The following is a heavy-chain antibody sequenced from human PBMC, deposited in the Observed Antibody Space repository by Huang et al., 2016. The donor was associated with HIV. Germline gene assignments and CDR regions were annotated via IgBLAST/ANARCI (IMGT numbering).Heavy chain of an antibody. CDR2: MNPNSGNT. CDR3: ARARGYYYDGRSYYSRYSFDS. Sequence: QVQLVQSGAEVRKPGASVRVSCKASGFPFTNYDFNWVRQASGQGLEWMGWMNPNSGNTGYAQKCQGRVTITMNTSINTAYMDLRSLRSDDTAVYYCARARGYYYDGRSYYSRYSFDSWGQGTLVTVSS. D-gene: IGHD3-22*01. CDR1: GFPFTNYD. V-gene: IGHV1-8*03. J-gene: IGHJ4*02.